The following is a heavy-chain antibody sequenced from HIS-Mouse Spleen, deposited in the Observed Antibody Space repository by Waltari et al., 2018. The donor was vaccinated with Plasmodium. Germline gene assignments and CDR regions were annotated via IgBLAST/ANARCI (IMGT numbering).Heavy chain of an antibody. D-gene: IGHD6-13*01. CDR1: GFTFSSYW. CDR3: ASSWYWYFDL. V-gene: IGHV3-7*01. J-gene: IGHJ2*01. CDR2: IRQDGSEK. Sequence: EVPLVESGGGLVQPGGSLRPPCAASGFTFSSYWLSWVRQAPGKGWEWVANIRQDGSEKYYVDSVKGRFTISRDNAKNSLYLQMNSLRAEDTAVYYCASSWYWYFDLWGRGTLVTVS.